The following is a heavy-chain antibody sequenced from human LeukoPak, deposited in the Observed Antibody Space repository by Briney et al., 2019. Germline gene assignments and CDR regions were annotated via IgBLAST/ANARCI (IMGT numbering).Heavy chain of an antibody. D-gene: IGHD4-17*01. CDR2: IYDSGST. CDR1: GGSISSGDYY. J-gene: IGHJ6*02. V-gene: IGHV4-30-4*01. CDR3: ARDPGDLDYGDYYYYYGMDV. Sequence: SETLSLTCTVSGGSISSGDYYWRWVRQPPGKGREWIVYIYDSGSTYYNPSLKSRVTISVDTSKNQFSLKLSSVTAADTAVYYCARDPGDLDYGDYYYYYGMDVWGQGTTVTVSS.